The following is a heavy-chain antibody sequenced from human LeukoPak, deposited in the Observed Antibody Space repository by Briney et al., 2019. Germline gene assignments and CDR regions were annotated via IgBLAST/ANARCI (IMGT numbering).Heavy chain of an antibody. CDR1: GFTFDDYA. CDR2: ISWNSGSI. Sequence: GGSLRLSCAASGFTFDDYAMHWVRQAPGKGLEWVSGISWNSGSIGYADSVKGRFTISGDNAKNSLYLQMNSLRAEDTALYYCAKDKGIGYSYVLDYWGQGTLVTVSS. V-gene: IGHV3-9*01. D-gene: IGHD5-18*01. J-gene: IGHJ4*02. CDR3: AKDKGIGYSYVLDY.